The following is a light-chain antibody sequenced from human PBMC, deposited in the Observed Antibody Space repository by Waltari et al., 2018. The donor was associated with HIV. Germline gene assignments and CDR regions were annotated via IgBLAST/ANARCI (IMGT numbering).Light chain of an antibody. CDR2: EVT. J-gene: IGLJ2*01. V-gene: IGLV2-14*01. Sequence: QSALTQPASVSGSPGQSITISCTGASSDVGCYDCISWYQQHPGKAPRLIFYEVTNRPSGVSNRFFGSKSANTASLTISGLQADDEADYYCSYTGTNSLHFGGGTKVTVL. CDR1: SSDVGCYDC. CDR3: SYTGTNSLH.